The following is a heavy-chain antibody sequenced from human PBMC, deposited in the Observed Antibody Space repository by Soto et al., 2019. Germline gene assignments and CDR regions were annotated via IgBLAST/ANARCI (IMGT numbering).Heavy chain of an antibody. CDR2: IITINGTA. D-gene: IGHD3-9*01. V-gene: IGHV1-69*06. J-gene: IGHJ4*02. CDR3: ARGSDWPYFEY. CDR1: GGTFSNYA. Sequence: SVKVSCKASGGTFSNYAISWVRQAPGQRLEWMGGIITINGTATYAQNFQDRVTITADKSTNTAYMELTSLASEDSAMYYCARGSDWPYFEYWGQGTLVTVSS.